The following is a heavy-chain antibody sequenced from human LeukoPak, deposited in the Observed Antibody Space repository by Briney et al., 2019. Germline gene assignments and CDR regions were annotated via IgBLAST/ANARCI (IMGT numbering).Heavy chain of an antibody. CDR1: GFTFSIYG. CDR2: ISGSGGST. J-gene: IGHJ4*02. D-gene: IGHD3-22*01. Sequence: GGSLRLSCAASGFTFSIYGMSWVRQAPAKGLEWVSAISGSGGSTYYVDSVKGRFTISRDNSKNTLYLQMNSLRAEDTAVYYCAKAYDYYDSSFFDYWGQGTLVTVSS. CDR3: AKAYDYYDSSFFDY. V-gene: IGHV3-23*01.